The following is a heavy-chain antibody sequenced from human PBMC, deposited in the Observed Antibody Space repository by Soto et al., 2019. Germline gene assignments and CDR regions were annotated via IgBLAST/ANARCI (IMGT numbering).Heavy chain of an antibody. CDR1: GFTFGIYG. CDR3: AKDKGYSGSYYVFEY. D-gene: IGHD1-26*01. J-gene: IGHJ4*02. V-gene: IGHV3-30*18. Sequence: QVQLVASGGGVVQPGRSLRLSCAASGFTFGIYGMHWVRQAPGKGLEWVALVSYDGSNKDYVDSVKGRFTISRDNSKNTLYLQMNSLSTEDTAVYYCAKDKGYSGSYYVFEYWGQGTLVTVSS. CDR2: VSYDGSNK.